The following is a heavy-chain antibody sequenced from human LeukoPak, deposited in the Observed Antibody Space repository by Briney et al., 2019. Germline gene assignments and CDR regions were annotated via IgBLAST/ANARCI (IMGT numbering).Heavy chain of an antibody. CDR3: AGVCGSDVGEKKLFFFDY. CDR1: GDSISSSTCY. D-gene: IGHD3-16*01. Sequence: SETLSLTCTVSGDSISSSTCYWGRIRQPPGKGLEWIGSIYNSGRTYYNPSLKSRVTISVDTSKNQFTLKLSSVTAADTAVYYCAGVCGSDVGEKKLFFFDYWGQGALVTVSS. V-gene: IGHV4-39*01. CDR2: IYNSGRT. J-gene: IGHJ4*02.